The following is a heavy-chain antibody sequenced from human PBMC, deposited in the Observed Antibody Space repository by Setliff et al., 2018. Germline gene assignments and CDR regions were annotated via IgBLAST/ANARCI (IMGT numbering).Heavy chain of an antibody. Sequence: GGSLRLSCAASGFTFSSYSMNWVRQAPGKGLEWISYIHDSGNPTYYADSVKGRFTVSRDNAKNSLDLQMDSLRGEDTAVYYCVRDRWKVMVNKGDDAFDLWGQGTMVTVSS. V-gene: IGHV3-48*04. CDR3: VRDRWKVMVNKGDDAFDL. CDR1: GFTFSSYS. D-gene: IGHD5-18*01. J-gene: IGHJ3*01. CDR2: IHDSGNPT.